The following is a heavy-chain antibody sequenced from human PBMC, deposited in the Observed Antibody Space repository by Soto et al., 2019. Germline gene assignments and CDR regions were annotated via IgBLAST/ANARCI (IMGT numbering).Heavy chain of an antibody. V-gene: IGHV3-21*01. D-gene: IGHD6-6*01. CDR3: ARIEIVARPGGGY. J-gene: IGHJ4*02. Sequence: EVQLVESGGGLVKPGGSLRLSCAASGFTFSSYSMNWVRQAPGKGLEWVSSISSSSSYIYYADSVKGRFTISRDNAKNSLYLQMNSLRAEDTAVYYCARIEIVARPGGGYWGQGTLVTVSS. CDR2: ISSSSSYI. CDR1: GFTFSSYS.